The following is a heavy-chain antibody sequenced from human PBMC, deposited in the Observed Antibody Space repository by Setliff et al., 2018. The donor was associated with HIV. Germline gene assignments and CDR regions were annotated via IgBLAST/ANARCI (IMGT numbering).Heavy chain of an antibody. Sequence: LRLSCAASGFTFSTYWMSWVRQAPGKGLEWVASIKQDGSEKYYVDSVKGRFTISRDNAKNSLYLQMNSLRVDDTAVYYCAKDWYYGMDVWGQGTTVTVSS. J-gene: IGHJ6*02. V-gene: IGHV3-7*01. CDR1: GFTFSTYW. CDR3: AKDWYYGMDV. CDR2: IKQDGSEK.